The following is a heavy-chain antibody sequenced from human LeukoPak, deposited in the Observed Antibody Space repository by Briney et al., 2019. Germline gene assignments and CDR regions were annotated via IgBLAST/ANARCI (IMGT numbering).Heavy chain of an antibody. CDR1: GYSISSGYY. CDR3: ANTPNPLVGASDY. J-gene: IGHJ4*02. CDR2: IYHSGST. Sequence: SETLSLTCTVSGYSISSGYYWGWIRQPPGKGLEWIGSIYHSGSTYYNPSLKSRVTISVDTSKNQFSLKLSSVTAADTAVYYCANTPNPLVGASDYWGQGTLVTVSS. V-gene: IGHV4-38-2*02. D-gene: IGHD1-26*01.